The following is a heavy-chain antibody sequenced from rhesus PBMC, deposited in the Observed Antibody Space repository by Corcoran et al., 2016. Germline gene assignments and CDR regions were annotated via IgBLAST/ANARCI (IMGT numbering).Heavy chain of an antibody. CDR3: ASSVDTATVAFDY. Sequence: QLQLQESGPGLVKPSETLSVTCAAPAGSISSSYWSWIRQAPVKGLEWIGYIYGSGSSTNYNPSLKSRVTLSVDTSKNQLSLKLSSVTAADTAVYYCASSVDTATVAFDYWGQGVLVTVSS. CDR1: AGSISSSY. V-gene: IGHV4-169*02. D-gene: IGHD5-12*01. J-gene: IGHJ4*01. CDR2: IYGSGSST.